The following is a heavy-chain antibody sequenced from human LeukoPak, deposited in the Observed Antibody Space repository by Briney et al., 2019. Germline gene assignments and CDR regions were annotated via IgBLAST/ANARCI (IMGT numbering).Heavy chain of an antibody. Sequence: GGSLRLSCAASGFTFSSYGMHWVRQAPGKGLEWVAVIWYDGSNKYYADSVKGRFTISRDNSKNTLYLQMNSLRAEDTAVYYCARIEHSSWPYFDYWGQGTLVTVSS. J-gene: IGHJ4*02. CDR1: GFTFSSYG. CDR3: ARIEHSSWPYFDY. CDR2: IWYDGSNK. V-gene: IGHV3-33*01. D-gene: IGHD6-13*01.